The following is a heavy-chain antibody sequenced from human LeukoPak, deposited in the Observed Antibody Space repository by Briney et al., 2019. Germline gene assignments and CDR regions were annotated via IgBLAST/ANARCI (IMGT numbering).Heavy chain of an antibody. Sequence: GGSLRLSCAASGFTFSSYAMHWVRQAPGKGLEYVSAISSNGGSTYYANSVKGRFTISRDNAQNSLYLQMNSLRDEDTAVYYCARDSRFGKLLIPYFDYWGQGTLVTVSS. CDR2: ISSNGGST. D-gene: IGHD3-10*01. V-gene: IGHV3-64*01. J-gene: IGHJ4*02. CDR3: ARDSRFGKLLIPYFDY. CDR1: GFTFSSYA.